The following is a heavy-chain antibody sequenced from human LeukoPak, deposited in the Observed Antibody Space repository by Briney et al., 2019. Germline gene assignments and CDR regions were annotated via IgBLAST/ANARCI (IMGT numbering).Heavy chain of an antibody. D-gene: IGHD2-2*01. CDR2: IYYSGST. CDR3: ARLAMFSQLFDY. V-gene: IGHV4-34*01. Sequence: KPSETLSLTCAVYGGSFSGYYWSWIRQPPGKGLEWIGSIYYSGSTYYNPSLKSRVTISVDTSKNQFSLKLSSVTAADTAVYYCARLAMFSQLFDYWGQGTLVTVSS. CDR1: GGSFSGYY. J-gene: IGHJ4*02.